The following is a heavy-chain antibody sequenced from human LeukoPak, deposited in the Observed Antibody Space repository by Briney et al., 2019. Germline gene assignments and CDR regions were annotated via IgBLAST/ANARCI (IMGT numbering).Heavy chain of an antibody. J-gene: IGHJ4*02. CDR3: ARDAYVFGY. CDR2: IYYSGST. Sequence: SETLSLTCTVSGGSVSSSSYYWGWIRQPPGKGLEWIGSIYYSGSTYYNPSLKSRVTISVDTSKNQFSLKLSSVTAADTAVYYCARDAYVFGYWGQGTLVTVSS. D-gene: IGHD3-16*01. V-gene: IGHV4-39*07. CDR1: GGSVSSSSYY.